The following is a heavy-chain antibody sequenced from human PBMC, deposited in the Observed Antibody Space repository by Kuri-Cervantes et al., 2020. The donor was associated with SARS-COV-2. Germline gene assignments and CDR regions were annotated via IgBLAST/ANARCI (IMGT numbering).Heavy chain of an antibody. D-gene: IGHD6-19*01. CDR3: ARVQWQGNYYYGMDV. Sequence: SVKVSCKASGGTFSSYAISWVRQAPGQGLEWMGGIIPIFGTANYAQKFQGRVTITADESTSTAYMELSSLRSEDTAVYYCARVQWQGNYYYGMDVWGQGTTVTVSS. J-gene: IGHJ6*02. CDR1: GGTFSSYA. V-gene: IGHV1-69*13. CDR2: IIPIFGTA.